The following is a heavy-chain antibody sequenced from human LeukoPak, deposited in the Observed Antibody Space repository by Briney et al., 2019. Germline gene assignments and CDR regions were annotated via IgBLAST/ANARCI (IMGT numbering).Heavy chain of an antibody. V-gene: IGHV4-59*01. CDR3: ARGGYSYDYHFDY. D-gene: IGHD5-18*01. CDR1: GGSISSYY. CDR2: IYYSGST. Sequence: PSGTLSLTCTVSGGSISSYYWSWIRQPPGKGLEWIGYIYYSGSTNYNPSLKSRVTISVDTSKNQFSLKLSSVTAADTAVYYCARGGYSYDYHFDYWGQGTLVTVSS. J-gene: IGHJ4*02.